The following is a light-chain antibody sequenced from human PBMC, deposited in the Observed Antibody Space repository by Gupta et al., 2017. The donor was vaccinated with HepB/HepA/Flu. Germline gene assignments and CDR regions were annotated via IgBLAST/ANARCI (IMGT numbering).Light chain of an antibody. J-gene: IGKJ4*01. CDR2: VAS. CDR1: QNVRRN. CDR3: QQYNDWPLS. Sequence: EIVLTQSPGTLSLSPGERATLSCRASQNVRRNLAWYQQKPGQPPRLLMYVASTRASTVPARFSGNGSGTDFTLTISSLQSEDFGVYFCQQYNDWPLSFGGGTKVEIK. V-gene: IGKV3-15*01.